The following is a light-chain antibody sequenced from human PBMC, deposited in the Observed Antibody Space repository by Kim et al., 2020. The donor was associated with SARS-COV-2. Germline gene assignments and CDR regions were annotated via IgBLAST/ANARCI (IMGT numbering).Light chain of an antibody. CDR1: NIGSKN. J-gene: IGLJ3*02. Sequence: SYELTQPLSVSVALGQTARITCGGNNIGSKNVHWYQQKPGQAPVLVIYRDSNRPSGIPERFPGSNSGNTATLTISRAQAGDEADYYCQVWDSSTWVFGGG. V-gene: IGLV3-9*01. CDR3: QVWDSSTWV. CDR2: RDS.